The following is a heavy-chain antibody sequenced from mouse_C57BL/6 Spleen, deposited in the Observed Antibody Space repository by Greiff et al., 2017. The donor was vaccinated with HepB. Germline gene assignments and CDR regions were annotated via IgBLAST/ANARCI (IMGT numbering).Heavy chain of an antibody. CDR2: INPNNGGT. D-gene: IGHD1-1*01. J-gene: IGHJ2*01. CDR3: ARRAGDDSSYFDY. Sequence: EVQLQQSGPELVKPGASVKMSCKASGYTFTDYNMHWVKQSHGKSLEWIGYINPNNGGTSSNQKFKGKATLTVNKSSSTAYMEHRSMKSEDSAVYYCARRAGDDSSYFDYWGQGTTLTVSS. CDR1: GYTFTDYN. V-gene: IGHV1-22*01.